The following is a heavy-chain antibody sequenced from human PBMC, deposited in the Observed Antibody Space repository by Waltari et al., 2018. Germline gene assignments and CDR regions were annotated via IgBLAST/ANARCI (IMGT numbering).Heavy chain of an antibody. CDR2: IKSKINGGTT. D-gene: IGHD2-8*02. V-gene: IGHV3-15*01. CDR1: GFTFSTAW. J-gene: IGHJ4*02. CDR3: GDFTAFDY. Sequence: EVQLVEPGGGLVEPGGSLRLSCAGSGFTFSTAWMHWVRQAPGKGLEWVGRIKSKINGGTTEYGAPVKGRFTISRDDSKNTVYLQMNSLKTEDTGVYYCGDFTAFDYWGQGSLVTVSS.